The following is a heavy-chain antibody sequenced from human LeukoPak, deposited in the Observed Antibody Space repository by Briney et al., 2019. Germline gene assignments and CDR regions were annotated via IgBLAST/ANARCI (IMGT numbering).Heavy chain of an antibody. J-gene: IGHJ4*02. CDR2: ISGSGGST. Sequence: GGSLRLSCAASGFTFSSYAMSWVRQAPGKGLEWVTAISGSGGSTYYADSVKGRFTISRDNSKNTLYLQMNSLRAEDTAVYYCAKGTVGATNVGDYFDYWGQGTLVTVSS. D-gene: IGHD1-26*01. CDR3: AKGTVGATNVGDYFDY. CDR1: GFTFSSYA. V-gene: IGHV3-23*01.